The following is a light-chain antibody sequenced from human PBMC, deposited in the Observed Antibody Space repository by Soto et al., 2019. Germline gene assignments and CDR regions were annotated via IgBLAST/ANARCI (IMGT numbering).Light chain of an antibody. CDR1: TIYVGGYDY. CDR2: DVD. CDR3: CSYAGSYHFV. V-gene: IGLV2-11*01. J-gene: IGLJ1*01. Sequence: QSLLTQPRSVSGSPGQSFTISSTGTTIYVGGYDYVSWYQHNPGKAPKLMIYDVDKRHSGVPGRFSGSKSGNTASLNIYGLQAEDEADYYCCSYAGSYHFVFGTGTKVTVL.